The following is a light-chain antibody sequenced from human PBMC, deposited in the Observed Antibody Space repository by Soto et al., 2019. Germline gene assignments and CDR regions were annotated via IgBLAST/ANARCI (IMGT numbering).Light chain of an antibody. J-gene: IGKJ1*01. V-gene: IGKV1-5*03. CDR3: QQFQTYV. Sequence: DIQMTQSPSTLSASVGDRVTITCPASQPIGDFLAWYQQKPGKAPKLLIYKASRLERWVPSGLSGGGSGTEFTLNIDSRQPDDFASYYCQQFQTYVFGEGTKVQIK. CDR1: QPIGDF. CDR2: KAS.